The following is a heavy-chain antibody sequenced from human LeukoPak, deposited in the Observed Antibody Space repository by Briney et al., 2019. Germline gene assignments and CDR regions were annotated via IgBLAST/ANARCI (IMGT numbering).Heavy chain of an antibody. D-gene: IGHD3-22*01. Sequence: PSETLSLTXTVSSGSISSYYWSWIRQPPGKGLEWIGYIYYSGSTNYNPSLKSRVTISVDTSKNQFSLKLSSVTAADTAVYYCARGNYYDSSGYYPDAFDIWGQGTMVTVSS. J-gene: IGHJ3*02. V-gene: IGHV4-59*01. CDR2: IYYSGST. CDR1: SGSISSYY. CDR3: ARGNYYDSSGYYPDAFDI.